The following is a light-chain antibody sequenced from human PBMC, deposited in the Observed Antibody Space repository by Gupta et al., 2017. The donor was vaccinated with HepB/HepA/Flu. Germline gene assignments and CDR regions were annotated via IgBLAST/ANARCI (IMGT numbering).Light chain of an antibody. CDR2: IHT. V-gene: IGLV1-44*01. Sequence: QSVLPQPPSASGTPGQRVHITCYGSSSNSGSNSVNWYQHLPGTAPKLLIYIHTQRPSGVPDRFSGSKSGTSASLAISGLQSEDEADYYCAAWDDSLNGLVFGGGTKLTVL. CDR1: SSNSGSNS. CDR3: AAWDDSLNGLV. J-gene: IGLJ2*01.